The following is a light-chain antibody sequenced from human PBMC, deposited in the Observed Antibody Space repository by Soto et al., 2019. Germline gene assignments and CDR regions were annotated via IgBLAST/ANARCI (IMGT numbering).Light chain of an antibody. Sequence: EIALTQSPGTLSLSPGERATLSCRASQSISNTFLAWYQQKPGQAPRLLIYGASSRATGTPDRFSGSGSGTDFTLSISRLEPEDFAVYSCQQYGASPIYTFGQGTKLEIK. CDR2: GAS. CDR3: QQYGASPIYT. CDR1: QSISNTF. J-gene: IGKJ2*01. V-gene: IGKV3-20*01.